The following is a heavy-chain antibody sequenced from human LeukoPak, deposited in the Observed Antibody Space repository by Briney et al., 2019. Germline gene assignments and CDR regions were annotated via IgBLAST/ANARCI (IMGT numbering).Heavy chain of an antibody. CDR3: ASYDGRAAYFEY. V-gene: IGHV3-66*02. Sequence: GGSLRLSCAASGLTGSNNYMSWVRQAPGKGLEWVSVIFPGGITYYADSVRGRFTISRDNSKNTVHLQMNSLRPEDTAVYYCASYDGRAAYFEYWGQGTLVTVSS. J-gene: IGHJ4*02. CDR1: GLTGSNNY. D-gene: IGHD3-16*01. CDR2: IFPGGIT.